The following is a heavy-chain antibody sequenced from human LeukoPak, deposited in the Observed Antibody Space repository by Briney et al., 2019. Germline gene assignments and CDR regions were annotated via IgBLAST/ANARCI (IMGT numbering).Heavy chain of an antibody. CDR1: GFTFGDYA. D-gene: IGHD5-12*01. V-gene: IGHV3-49*04. CDR2: IRSKTYGGTT. CDR3: SRQIRATTDYFDY. J-gene: IGHJ4*02. Sequence: GGSLRLSCTTSGFTFGDYAMNWVRQAPGKGLEWVGFIRSKTYGGTTAYAASVKGRFTISRDDSKNIAYLQMNSLKTEDTAVYYCSRQIRATTDYFDYWGQGTLVTVSS.